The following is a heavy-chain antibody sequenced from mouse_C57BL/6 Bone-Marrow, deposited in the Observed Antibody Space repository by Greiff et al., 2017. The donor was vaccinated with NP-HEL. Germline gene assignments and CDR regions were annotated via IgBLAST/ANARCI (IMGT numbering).Heavy chain of an antibody. Sequence: VQLQQPGAELVKPGASVKLSCKASGYTFTTYWMQWVKQRPGQGLEWIGEIDPSDSYTNYNQKFKGKATLTVDTSSSTAYMQLSSLTSEDSAVYYCARKAYYGRSYELAYWGQGTLVTVSA. J-gene: IGHJ3*01. CDR3: ARKAYYGRSYELAY. V-gene: IGHV1-50*01. CDR1: GYTFTTYW. D-gene: IGHD1-1*01. CDR2: IDPSDSYT.